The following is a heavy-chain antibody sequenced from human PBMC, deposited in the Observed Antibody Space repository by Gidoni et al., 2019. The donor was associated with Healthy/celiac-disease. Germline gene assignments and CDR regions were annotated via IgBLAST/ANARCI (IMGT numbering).Heavy chain of an antibody. CDR3: ARVMGDILYDSSGYYYFDY. Sequence: QVQLQESGPGLVKPSETLSLTCTVSGGSISSYYWSWIRQPPGKGLEWIGYIYYSGSTNYNPSLKSRVTISVDTSKNQFSLKLSSVTAADTAVYYCARVMGDILYDSSGYYYFDYWGQGTLVTVSS. CDR2: IYYSGST. J-gene: IGHJ4*02. CDR1: GGSISSYY. D-gene: IGHD3-22*01. V-gene: IGHV4-59*01.